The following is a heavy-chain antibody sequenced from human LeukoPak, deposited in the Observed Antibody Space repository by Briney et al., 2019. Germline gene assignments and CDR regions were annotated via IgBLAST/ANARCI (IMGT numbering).Heavy chain of an antibody. D-gene: IGHD5-24*01. CDR3: ARGHDTINFDY. Sequence: SETLSLTCTFSGGSISSYYWSWIRQPAGKGLEWIGRIYTSGSTNYNPSLKGRVTMSVDTSKNQFSLKLSSVTAADTAVYYCARGHDTINFDYWGQGTLVTVSS. V-gene: IGHV4-4*07. CDR2: IYTSGST. J-gene: IGHJ4*02. CDR1: GGSISSYY.